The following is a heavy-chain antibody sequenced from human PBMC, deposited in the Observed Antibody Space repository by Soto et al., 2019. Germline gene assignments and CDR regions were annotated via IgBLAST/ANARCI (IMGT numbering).Heavy chain of an antibody. CDR2: IYDGGTT. V-gene: IGHV4-30-4*01. CDR3: ARGPSGDKVDY. J-gene: IGHJ4*02. D-gene: IGHD3-10*01. Sequence: SETLSLTCTVSGGSISSAAYCWSWIRQSPDKGLEWIGHIYDGGTTYSSPSLKGRVTISADTSETQFSLKLNSVSAADTAVYYWARGPSGDKVDYWGRGIQFTVST. CDR1: GGSISSAAYC.